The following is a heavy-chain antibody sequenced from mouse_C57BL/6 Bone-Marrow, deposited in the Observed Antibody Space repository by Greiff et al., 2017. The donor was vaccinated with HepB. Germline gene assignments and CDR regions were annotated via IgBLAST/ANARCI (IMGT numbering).Heavy chain of an antibody. Sequence: VKLVESGPGLVAPSQSLSITCTVSGFSLTSYAISWVRQPPGKGLEWLGVIWTGGGTNYNSALKSRLSISKDNSKSQVFLKMNSLQTDDTARYYCARDALLYYFYFDYWGQGTTLTVSS. CDR3: ARDALLYYFYFDY. D-gene: IGHD1-1*01. CDR2: IWTGGGT. V-gene: IGHV2-9-1*01. CDR1: GFSLTSYA. J-gene: IGHJ2*01.